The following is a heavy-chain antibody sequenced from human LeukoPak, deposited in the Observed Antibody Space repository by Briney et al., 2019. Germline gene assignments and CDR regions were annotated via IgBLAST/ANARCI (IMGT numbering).Heavy chain of an antibody. V-gene: IGHV4-39*01. CDR1: GGSISSSSYY. CDR2: IYYSGST. J-gene: IGHJ5*02. D-gene: IGHD5-18*01. Sequence: PSETLSLTCTVSGGSISSSSYYWGWIRQPPGKGLEWIGSIYYSGSTYYNPSLKSRVTISVDTSKNQFSLKLSSVTAADTAVYYCARHRMVSRICLFDPWGQGTLVTVSS. CDR3: ARHRMVSRICLFDP.